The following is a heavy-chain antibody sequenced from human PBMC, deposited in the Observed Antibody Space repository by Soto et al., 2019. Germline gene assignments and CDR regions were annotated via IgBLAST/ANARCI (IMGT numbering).Heavy chain of an antibody. Sequence: SETLSLSCVVSGDSITTYKWWTWVRQTPGKGLEWIGEIYDSGNTRYNPSLKSRVTISKDTSKNELSLKLNSVTVADTAVYYCATCQLGEYYYPMDIWGQGTTVTVSS. CDR2: IYDSGNT. V-gene: IGHV4-4*02. CDR3: ATCQLGEYYYPMDI. J-gene: IGHJ6*02. D-gene: IGHD7-27*01. CDR1: GDSITTYKW.